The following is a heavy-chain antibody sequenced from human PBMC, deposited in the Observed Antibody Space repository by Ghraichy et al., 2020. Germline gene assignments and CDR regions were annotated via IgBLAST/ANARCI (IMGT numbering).Heavy chain of an antibody. V-gene: IGHV3-23*01. D-gene: IGHD3-22*01. J-gene: IGHJ1*01. CDR1: GFTFSNYA. CDR3: AKVHSSGYYRAPQH. Sequence: GGSPRLSCAASGFTFSNYAMSWVRQAPGKGLEWVAGISGSGVSTYYADSVKGRFTISRDNSKNTLYVQMNSLRAEDTAVYYCAKVHSSGYYRAPQHWGQGTLVTVSS. CDR2: ISGSGVST.